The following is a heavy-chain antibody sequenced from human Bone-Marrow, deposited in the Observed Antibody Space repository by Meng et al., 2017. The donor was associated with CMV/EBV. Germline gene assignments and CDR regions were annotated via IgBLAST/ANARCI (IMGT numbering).Heavy chain of an antibody. CDR2: TYYRSKWFN. J-gene: IGHJ4*02. Sequence: LRLSCAISGDSVSSNSAAWIWVRQSPSRGLEWLGRTYYRSKWFNDYAESVKTRITVTPDISKNQFSLQLNSVTPEDTAVYFCARIGSGGSCDYWGQGTLVTVSS. CDR1: GDSVSSNSAA. D-gene: IGHD2-15*01. V-gene: IGHV6-1*01. CDR3: ARIGSGGSCDY.